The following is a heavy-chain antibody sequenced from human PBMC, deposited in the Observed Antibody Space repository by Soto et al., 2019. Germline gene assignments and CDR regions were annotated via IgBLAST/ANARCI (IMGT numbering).Heavy chain of an antibody. CDR1: GFTFSSYW. J-gene: IGHJ4*02. V-gene: IGHV3-74*01. CDR2: VNSDGSTT. CDR3: VRGEGGWETY. Sequence: LRLSCAASGFTFSSYWMHWVRQAPGKGLVWVSRVNSDGSTTTYADSVKGRFTISRDNAKNTLYLQMNSLRAEDTAVYYCVRGEGGWETYWGQGTLVTVSS. D-gene: IGHD1-26*01.